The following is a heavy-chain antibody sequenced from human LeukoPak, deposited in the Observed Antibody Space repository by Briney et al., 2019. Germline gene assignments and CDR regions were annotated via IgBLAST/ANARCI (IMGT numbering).Heavy chain of an antibody. Sequence: SETLSLTCAVYGGSFSGYYWSWIRQPPGTGLEWMGEINHSGSPNYNPSLMSRVTISVDTSKNQFSLKLSSVTAADTAVYYCARSPANYDSSGYYDHFDYWGQGTLVTVSS. D-gene: IGHD3-22*01. CDR2: INHSGSP. CDR1: GGSFSGYY. V-gene: IGHV4-34*01. J-gene: IGHJ4*02. CDR3: ARSPANYDSSGYYDHFDY.